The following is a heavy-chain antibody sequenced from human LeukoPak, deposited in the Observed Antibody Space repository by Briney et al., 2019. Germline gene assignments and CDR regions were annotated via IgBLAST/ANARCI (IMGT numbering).Heavy chain of an antibody. CDR2: IYYSGST. CDR1: GGSISSYY. D-gene: IGHD5-18*01. Sequence: SETLSLTCTVSGGSISSYYWSWIGQPPGKGLEWIGYIYYSGSTNYNPSLKSRVTISVDTSKNQFSLKLSSVTAADTAVYYCARKGYSYGSYFDLWGRGTLVTVSS. J-gene: IGHJ2*01. CDR3: ARKGYSYGSYFDL. V-gene: IGHV4-59*01.